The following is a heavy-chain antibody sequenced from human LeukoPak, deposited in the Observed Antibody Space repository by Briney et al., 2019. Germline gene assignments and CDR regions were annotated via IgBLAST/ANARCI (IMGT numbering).Heavy chain of an antibody. Sequence: PGGSLRLSCAASGFTFSSYGMHWVRQAPGKGLEWVAVISYDGSNKYYADSVKGRFTISRDNSKNTLYLQMNSLRAEDTAVYYCAKNLWGVHAFDIWGQGTMVTVSS. D-gene: IGHD3-10*01. J-gene: IGHJ3*02. CDR2: ISYDGSNK. CDR3: AKNLWGVHAFDI. V-gene: IGHV3-30*18. CDR1: GFTFSSYG.